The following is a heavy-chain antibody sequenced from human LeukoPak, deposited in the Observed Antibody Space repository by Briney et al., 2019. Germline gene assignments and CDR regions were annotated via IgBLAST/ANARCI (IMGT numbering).Heavy chain of an antibody. CDR1: AGSISSYY. CDR3: ARGSYDSSGYPHDAFDI. CDR2: IYYSGST. D-gene: IGHD3-22*01. J-gene: IGHJ3*02. Sequence: PSETLSLTCTVSAGSISSYYWSWIRQPPGKGLEWIGYIYYSGSTNYNPSLKSRVTISVDTSKNQFSLKLSSVTAADTAVYYCARGSYDSSGYPHDAFDIWGQGTMVTVSS. V-gene: IGHV4-59*01.